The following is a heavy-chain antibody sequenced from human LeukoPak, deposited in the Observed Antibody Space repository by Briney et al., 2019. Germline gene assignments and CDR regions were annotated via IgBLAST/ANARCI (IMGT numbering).Heavy chain of an antibody. CDR1: GFTFSSYA. Sequence: WGSLRLSCAASGFTFSSYAMSWVRQAPGKGLEWVSAISGSGGSTCYADSVKGRFTISRDNSKNTLYLQMNSLRAEDTAVYYCAKAHYDILTGYLSDYWGQGTLVTVSS. CDR3: AKAHYDILTGYLSDY. D-gene: IGHD3-9*01. CDR2: ISGSGGST. J-gene: IGHJ4*02. V-gene: IGHV3-23*01.